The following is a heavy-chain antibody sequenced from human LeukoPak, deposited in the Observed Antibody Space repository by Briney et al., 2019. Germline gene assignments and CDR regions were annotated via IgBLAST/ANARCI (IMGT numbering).Heavy chain of an antibody. D-gene: IGHD3-9*01. CDR1: GFTFSNYA. Sequence: PGGSLRLSCAASGFTFSNYALHWVRQAPGKGLEWVAVISYDGSNKFYADSVRGRFTISRDNSKNTLFLQMNSLRPEDTAVYYCARGPDYDILADYFDYWGQGILVTVSS. CDR2: ISYDGSNK. J-gene: IGHJ4*02. CDR3: ARGPDYDILADYFDY. V-gene: IGHV3-30*04.